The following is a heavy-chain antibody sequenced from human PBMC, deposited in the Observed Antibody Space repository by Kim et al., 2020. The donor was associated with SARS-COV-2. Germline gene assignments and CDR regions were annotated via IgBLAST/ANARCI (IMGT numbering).Heavy chain of an antibody. Sequence: SVKVSCKASGGTFSSYAISWVRQAPGQGLEWMGGIIPIFGTANYAQKFQGRVTITADESTSTAYMELSSLRSEDTAVYYCARAPQAVSIAAAGTRGGGWFDPWGQGTLVTVSS. CDR3: ARAPQAVSIAAAGTRGGGWFDP. D-gene: IGHD6-13*01. CDR2: IIPIFGTA. CDR1: GGTFSSYA. J-gene: IGHJ5*02. V-gene: IGHV1-69*13.